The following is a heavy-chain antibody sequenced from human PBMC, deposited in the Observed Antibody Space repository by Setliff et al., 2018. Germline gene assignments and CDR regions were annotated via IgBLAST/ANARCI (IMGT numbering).Heavy chain of an antibody. Sequence: SETLSLTCTVSIDSISVYWMRQAPGKGLEWVAYMFKSGSSNYNPSLKSRVTTSPGTSKNQFSLKLTSVTAADTAVYYCARLVGRLGSPFDHWGQGILVTVSS. CDR1: IDSISVY. D-gene: IGHD7-27*01. J-gene: IGHJ4*02. CDR3: ARLVGRLGSPFDH. CDR2: MFKSGSS. V-gene: IGHV4-59*08.